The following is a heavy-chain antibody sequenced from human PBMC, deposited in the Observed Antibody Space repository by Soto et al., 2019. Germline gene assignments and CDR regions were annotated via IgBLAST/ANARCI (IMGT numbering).Heavy chain of an antibody. J-gene: IGHJ4*02. D-gene: IGHD3-22*01. CDR2: IKQDGSER. CDR1: GFSLIPYW. V-gene: IGHV3-7*03. Sequence: EVVLVESGGGLVQPGGSLRLSCVASGFSLIPYWMSWVRQAPGKGLEWVSNIKQDGSERNYVNSVKGRFTISRDNAKNSVFLEMNSLRADDTAVYYCVRGGVHYYDNSFDYWGQGTLVTVSS. CDR3: VRGGVHYYDNSFDY.